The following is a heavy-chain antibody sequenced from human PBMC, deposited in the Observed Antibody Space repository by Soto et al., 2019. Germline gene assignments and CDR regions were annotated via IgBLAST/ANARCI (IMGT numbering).Heavy chain of an antibody. CDR2: IIPIFGTA. Sequence: SVKVSCTASGGTFSSYAISWVRQAPGQGLEWMGGIIPIFGTANYAQKFQGRVTITADESTSTAYMELSSLRSEDTAVYYCARGVSGRSSYYYGMDVWGQGTTVNVSS. J-gene: IGHJ6*02. V-gene: IGHV1-69*13. D-gene: IGHD3-10*01. CDR3: ARGVSGRSSYYYGMDV. CDR1: GGTFSSYA.